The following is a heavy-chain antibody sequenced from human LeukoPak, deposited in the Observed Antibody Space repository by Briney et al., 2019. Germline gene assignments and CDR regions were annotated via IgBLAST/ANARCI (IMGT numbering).Heavy chain of an antibody. CDR3: ARRPTTVTTLKLILSNNWFDP. Sequence: SETLSLTCAVYGGSFSGYYWSWIRQPPGKGLEWIGEINHSGSTNYNPSLKSRVTISVDTSKNQFSLKLSSVTAADTAVYYCARRPTTVTTLKLILSNNWFDPWGQGTLVTVSS. D-gene: IGHD4-17*01. V-gene: IGHV4-34*01. CDR2: INHSGST. CDR1: GGSFSGYY. J-gene: IGHJ5*02.